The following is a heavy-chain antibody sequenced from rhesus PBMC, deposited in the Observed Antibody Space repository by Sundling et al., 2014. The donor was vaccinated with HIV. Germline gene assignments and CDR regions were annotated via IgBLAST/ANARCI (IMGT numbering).Heavy chain of an antibody. Sequence: QVKLQQWGEGLLKPSETLSLTCAVYGASISGYYYWSWIRQPPGKGLEWIGRFSGSGGTADYNPSLKSRVTISTDTSKNQFSLKLNSVTAADTAVYYCAIAEGTMIVLITSDNGLDSWGQGVVVTVSS. CDR3: AIAEGTMIVLITSDNGLDS. CDR2: FSGSGGTA. J-gene: IGHJ6*01. V-gene: IGHV4-73*01. D-gene: IGHD3-28*01. CDR1: GASISGYY.